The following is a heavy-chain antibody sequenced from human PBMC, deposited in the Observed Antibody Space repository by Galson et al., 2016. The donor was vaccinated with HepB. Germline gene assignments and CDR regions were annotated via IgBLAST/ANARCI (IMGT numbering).Heavy chain of an antibody. CDR2: ISYDGSNK. V-gene: IGHV3-30*18. Sequence: SLRLSCAASGFTFSSYGMHWVRQAPGKGLEWVAVISYDGSNKYYADSVKGRFTISRDNSKNTLYLQMNSLRAEDTAVDYCAKDSHSSGHQDYWGQGTLVIVSS. J-gene: IGHJ4*02. CDR1: GFTFSSYG. CDR3: AKDSHSSGHQDY. D-gene: IGHD3-22*01.